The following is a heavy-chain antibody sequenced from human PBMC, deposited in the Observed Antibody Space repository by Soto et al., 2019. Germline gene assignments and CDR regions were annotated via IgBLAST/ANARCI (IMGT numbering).Heavy chain of an antibody. CDR3: ARAQGSGFLVS. V-gene: IGHV4-30-4*01. Sequence: QVQLQESGPGLVKPSQTLSLTCTVSGGSISSGDYYWSWIREPPGKGLEWIGYSYYSGSTYYNPSVKSRVTISVDTSKNQFSLKLSSVTAADTAVYYCARAQGSGFLVSWGQGTLVTVSS. CDR2: SYYSGST. J-gene: IGHJ4*02. D-gene: IGHD3-10*01. CDR1: GGSISSGDYY.